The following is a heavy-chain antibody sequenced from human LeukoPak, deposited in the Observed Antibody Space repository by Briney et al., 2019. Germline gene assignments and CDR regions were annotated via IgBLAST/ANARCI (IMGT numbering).Heavy chain of an antibody. D-gene: IGHD1-26*01. Sequence: GGSRRLSCAASGFTFSSYSMTWVRQAPGKGLEWVSYISGSSSPIYYADSVKGRFTISRDNAKNSLYLQMNSLRAEDTAVYYCAKGGGWELPKFDYWGQGTLVTVSS. CDR3: AKGGGWELPKFDY. CDR1: GFTFSSYS. V-gene: IGHV3-48*04. J-gene: IGHJ4*02. CDR2: ISGSSSPI.